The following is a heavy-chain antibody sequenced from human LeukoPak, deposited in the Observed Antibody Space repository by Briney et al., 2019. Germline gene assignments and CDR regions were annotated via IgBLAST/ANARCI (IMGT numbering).Heavy chain of an antibody. Sequence: GASVKVSCKASGYTFTGYYMHWVRQAPGQGLEWMGWINPNSGGTKYAQKFQGKGTMTRDTSISTAYMELSRLRSDDTAVYYCARDLAMVRRARYRPYNWFAPWGQGTLVTVSS. J-gene: IGHJ5*02. CDR3: ARDLAMVRRARYRPYNWFAP. V-gene: IGHV1-2*02. CDR1: GYTFTGYY. D-gene: IGHD3-10*01. CDR2: INPNSGGT.